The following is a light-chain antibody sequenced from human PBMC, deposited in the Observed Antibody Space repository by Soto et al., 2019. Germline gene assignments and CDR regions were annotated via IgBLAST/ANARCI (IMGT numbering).Light chain of an antibody. CDR2: KAS. J-gene: IGKJ1*01. Sequence: DIQMTQSPSTLSASVGDRVTITCRARQSISSWLSWYQQKPGKAPNLLIYKASTLESGVPSRFSGSGSGTEFTLIISSLQPDDFATYCCQQYNSYRWTFGQGTKVDIK. V-gene: IGKV1-5*03. CDR3: QQYNSYRWT. CDR1: QSISSW.